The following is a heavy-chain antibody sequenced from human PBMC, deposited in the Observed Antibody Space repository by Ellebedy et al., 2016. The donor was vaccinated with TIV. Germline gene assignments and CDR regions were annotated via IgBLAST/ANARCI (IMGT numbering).Heavy chain of an antibody. J-gene: IGHJ4*02. Sequence: GESLKISCAASGFTFSTYWMNWVRQAPGKGLEWVANIKQDGTDQNYVDFVRGRFTISRDNTKKSLYLHLSGLRADDTAVYYCAGGISVAGTSLGFWGQGTLVTVSS. V-gene: IGHV3-7*03. CDR1: GFTFSTYW. D-gene: IGHD6-19*01. CDR2: IKQDGTDQ. CDR3: AGGISVAGTSLGF.